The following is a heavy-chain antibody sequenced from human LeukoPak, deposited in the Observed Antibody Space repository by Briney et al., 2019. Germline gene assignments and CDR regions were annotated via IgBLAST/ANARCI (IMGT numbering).Heavy chain of an antibody. Sequence: PSETLSLTCTVSGGSMNTYYWSWIRQPPGKGLEWIGYIYHSGSTNYNPSLKSRVTMSVDTSKNQFSLKLNSVTAADTAVYYCAKSNGYGLVDIWGQGTMVTVSS. CDR2: IYHSGST. D-gene: IGHD3-10*01. CDR1: GGSMNTYY. V-gene: IGHV4-59*12. CDR3: AKSNGYGLVDI. J-gene: IGHJ3*02.